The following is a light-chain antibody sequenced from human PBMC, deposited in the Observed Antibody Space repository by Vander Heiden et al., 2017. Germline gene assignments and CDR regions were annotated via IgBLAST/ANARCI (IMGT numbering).Light chain of an antibody. CDR3: AAWDDSLNVV. V-gene: IGLV1-44*01. Sequence: SVLTQPPSAAGTPGQRVTISCSGRSSNIGSNTVNWYQQLPGTAPKLLIYSSTQRPSGVPDRFSGSKSGTSASLAISGLQSEDEADYYCAAWDDSLNVVFGGGTKLTVL. CDR2: SST. J-gene: IGLJ2*01. CDR1: SSNIGSNT.